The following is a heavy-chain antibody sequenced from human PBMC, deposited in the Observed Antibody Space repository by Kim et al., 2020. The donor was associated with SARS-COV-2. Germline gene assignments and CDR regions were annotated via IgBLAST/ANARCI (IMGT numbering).Heavy chain of an antibody. Sequence: GGSLRLSCAVSEFTFSNDWTYWVRQAPGKGLEWVANIKPDGSEKYYVDSVKGRFFISRDNTKQLVYLQMNSLRVEDTAVYYCASRILGGQGTLVTVSS. CDR1: EFTFSNDW. D-gene: IGHD3-3*02. CDR2: IKPDGSEK. J-gene: IGHJ4*02. CDR3: ASRIL. V-gene: IGHV3-7*01.